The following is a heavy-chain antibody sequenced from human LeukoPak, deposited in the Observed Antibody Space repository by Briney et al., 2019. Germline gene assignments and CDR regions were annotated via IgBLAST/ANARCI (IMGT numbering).Heavy chain of an antibody. CDR3: AKDFLGYCSGGSCYSEGWDYYYYGMDV. CDR1: GFTFSSYW. CDR2: ISYDGSNK. Sequence: PGGSLRLSCAASGFTFSSYWMSWVRQAPGKGLEWVAVISYDGSNKYYADSVKGRFTISRDNSKNTLYLQMNSLRAEDTAVYYCAKDFLGYCSGGSCYSEGWDYYYYGMDVWGQGATVTVSS. J-gene: IGHJ6*02. D-gene: IGHD2-15*01. V-gene: IGHV3-30*18.